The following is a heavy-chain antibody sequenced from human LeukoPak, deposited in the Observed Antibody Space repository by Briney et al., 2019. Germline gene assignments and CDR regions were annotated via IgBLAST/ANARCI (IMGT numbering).Heavy chain of an antibody. D-gene: IGHD3-10*01. J-gene: IGHJ3*02. CDR2: IYYSGST. V-gene: IGHV4-39*07. CDR1: GGSVSSSIYY. CDR3: ARDRYYGSGSDAFDI. Sequence: SETLSLTCTVSGGSVSSSIYYWGWIRQPPGKGLEWIGSIYYSGSTYYNPSLKSRVTISVDTSKNQFSLKLSSVTAADTAVYYCARDRYYGSGSDAFDIWGQGTMVTVSS.